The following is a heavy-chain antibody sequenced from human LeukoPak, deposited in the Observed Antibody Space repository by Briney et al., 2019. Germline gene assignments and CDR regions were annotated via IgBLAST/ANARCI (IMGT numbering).Heavy chain of an antibody. CDR2: IFYSGST. CDR1: GGSISNYY. Sequence: SETLSLTCTVSGGSISNYYWGWIRQPPGKGLEWIGSIFYSGSTYYNPSLKSRVTISVDTSKNQFSLKLSSVTAADTAVYYCARGIYYYYYMDVWGKGTTVTVSS. CDR3: ARGIYYYYYMDV. D-gene: IGHD3-10*01. V-gene: IGHV4-39*07. J-gene: IGHJ6*03.